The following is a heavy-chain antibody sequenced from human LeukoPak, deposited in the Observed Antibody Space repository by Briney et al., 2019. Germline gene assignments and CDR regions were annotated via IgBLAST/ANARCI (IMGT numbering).Heavy chain of an antibody. J-gene: IGHJ4*02. CDR1: GFTFSSSA. D-gene: IGHD2-15*01. Sequence: GGSLRLSCAASGFTFSSSATSWVRQAPGKGLEWVSVISNNGGYTYYADSVQGRFTISRDNSKSTLCLQMNSLRAEDTAVYYCAKQLGYCSDGSCYFPYWGQGTLVTVSS. CDR2: ISNNGGYT. V-gene: IGHV3-23*01. CDR3: AKQLGYCSDGSCYFPY.